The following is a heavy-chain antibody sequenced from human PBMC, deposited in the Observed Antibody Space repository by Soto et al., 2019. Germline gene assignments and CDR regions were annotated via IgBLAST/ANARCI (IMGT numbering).Heavy chain of an antibody. CDR1: GGSISSSNW. D-gene: IGHD6-19*01. CDR2: IYHSGST. V-gene: IGHV4-4*02. CDR3: ARGVGRGWYNWFDP. J-gene: IGHJ5*02. Sequence: QVQLQESGPGLVKPSGTLSLTCAVSGGSISSSNWWSWVRRPPGKGLEWIGEIYHSGSTNYNPSLKSRVTILVDQSKNQFSLKLRAVTAADTAVYYCARGVGRGWYNWFDPGGQGTLVTVSS.